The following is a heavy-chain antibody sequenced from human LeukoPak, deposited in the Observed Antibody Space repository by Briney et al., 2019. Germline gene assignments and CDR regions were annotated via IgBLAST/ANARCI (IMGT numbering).Heavy chain of an antibody. D-gene: IGHD6-6*01. V-gene: IGHV3-11*01. CDR3: ASGSSSVGY. CDR2: VSPNGTDI. J-gene: IGHJ4*02. Sequence: GGSLRLSCAASGFIFSDYYMSWIRQSPGKGLEWISYVSPNGTDIYSIDSVRGRFIISRDNAKNSLSLRMNSLGVEDTAVYYCASGSSSVGYWGQGTLVTVSS. CDR1: GFIFSDYY.